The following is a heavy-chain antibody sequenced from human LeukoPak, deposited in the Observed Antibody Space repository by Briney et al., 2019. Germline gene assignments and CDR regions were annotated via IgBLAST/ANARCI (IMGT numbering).Heavy chain of an antibody. V-gene: IGHV1-8*01. CDR2: MNPNSGNT. CDR3: ARGGLTVTEPYYYYYYYMDV. D-gene: IGHD4-17*01. Sequence: GASVKVSCKASGYTFTSYDINWVRQATGQGLEWMGWMNPNSGNTGYAQKFQGRVTMTRNTSISTAYMELSSLRSDDTAVYYCARGGLTVTEPYYYYYYYMDVWGKGTTVTVSS. J-gene: IGHJ6*03. CDR1: GYTFTSYD.